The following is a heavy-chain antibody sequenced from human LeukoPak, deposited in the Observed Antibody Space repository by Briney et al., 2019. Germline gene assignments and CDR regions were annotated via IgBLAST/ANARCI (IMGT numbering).Heavy chain of an antibody. V-gene: IGHV1-46*01. CDR3: AREGGDGDYERYYFDY. CDR2: INPSGGST. D-gene: IGHD4-17*01. J-gene: IGHJ4*02. CDR1: GYTFTSYY. Sequence: ASVKVSCKASGYTFTSYYMHWVRQAPGRGLEWMGIINPSGGSTSYAQKFQGRVTMTRDTSTSTVYMELSSLRSEDTAVYYCAREGGDGDYERYYFDYWGQGTLVTVSS.